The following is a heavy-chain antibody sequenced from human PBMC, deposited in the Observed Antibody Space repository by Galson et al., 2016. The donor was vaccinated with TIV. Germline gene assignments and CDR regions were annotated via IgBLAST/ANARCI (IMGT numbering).Heavy chain of an antibody. CDR1: GYIFTTYA. J-gene: IGHJ6*02. V-gene: IGHV1-69*05. D-gene: IGHD2/OR15-2a*01. Sequence: SVKVSCKASGYIFTTYAIHWVRQAPGQGLEWMGGIVPIFGTRNFPKNFRDRVKMTTDDSASTAYMELSSLRSDDTAVCYCARAASMANHYYYGMDLWGQGTTVIVSS. CDR3: ARAASMANHYYYGMDL. CDR2: IVPIFGTR.